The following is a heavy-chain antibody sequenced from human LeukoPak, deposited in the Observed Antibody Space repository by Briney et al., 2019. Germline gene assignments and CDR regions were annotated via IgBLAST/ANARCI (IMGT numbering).Heavy chain of an antibody. CDR2: ITWNGGNI. D-gene: IGHD6-13*01. V-gene: IGHV3-9*01. Sequence: GRSLRLSCAASGFTFDDYAMHWVRQVPGKGLEWVSDITWNGGNIAYADSVKGRFTISRDNAKNSLYLQMSSLRVEDTALYYCAKGDTGYSSTRLDSWGQGTLVTVSS. CDR1: GFTFDDYA. CDR3: AKGDTGYSSTRLDS. J-gene: IGHJ4*02.